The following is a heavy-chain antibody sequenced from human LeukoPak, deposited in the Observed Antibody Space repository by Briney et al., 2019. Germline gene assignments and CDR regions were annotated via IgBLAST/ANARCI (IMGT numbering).Heavy chain of an antibody. D-gene: IGHD1-26*01. J-gene: IGHJ4*02. CDR2: INHSGST. V-gene: IGHV4-34*01. CDR3: ARGRGSWGGSYY. Sequence: PSETLSLTCAVYGGSFSGYYWSWIRQPPGKGLEWIGEINHSGSTNYNPSLKSRVTISVDTSKNQFSLKLSSVTAADTAVYYCARGRGSWGGSYYWGQGTLVTVSS. CDR1: GGSFSGYY.